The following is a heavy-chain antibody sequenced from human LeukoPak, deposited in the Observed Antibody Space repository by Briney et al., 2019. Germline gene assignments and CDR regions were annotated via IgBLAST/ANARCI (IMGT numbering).Heavy chain of an antibody. J-gene: IGHJ4*02. CDR3: AGDKATVTTYHFDY. D-gene: IGHD4-17*01. V-gene: IGHV3-33*01. Sequence: PGGSLRLSCAASGFTFSSYGMHWVCQAPGKGLEWVAVIRYDGSNVYYADSVKGRFTISRDNSKNTLYLQMNSLRAEDTAVYYCAGDKATVTTYHFDYWGQGTLVTVSS. CDR1: GFTFSSYG. CDR2: IRYDGSNV.